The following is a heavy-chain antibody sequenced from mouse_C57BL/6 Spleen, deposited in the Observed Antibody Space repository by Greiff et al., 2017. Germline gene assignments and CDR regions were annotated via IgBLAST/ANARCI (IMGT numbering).Heavy chain of an antibody. CDR1: GYTFTDYE. V-gene: IGHV1-15*01. CDR3: TGKGSYYYAMDY. J-gene: IGHJ4*01. Sequence: VQLQQSGAELVRPGASVTLSCKASGYTFTDYEMHWVKQTPVHGLEWIGAIDPETGGTAYNQKFKGKAILTADKSSSTAYMELRSLTSEDSAVYYCTGKGSYYYAMDYWGQGTSVTVSS. CDR2: IDPETGGT.